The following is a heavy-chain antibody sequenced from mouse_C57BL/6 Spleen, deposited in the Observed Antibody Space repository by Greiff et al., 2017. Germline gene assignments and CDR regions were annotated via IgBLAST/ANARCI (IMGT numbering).Heavy chain of an antibody. D-gene: IGHD1-1*01. Sequence: QVQLKESGPGLVQPSQSLSITCTVSGFSLTSYGVHWVRQSPGKGLEWLGVIWSGGSTDYYAAFISRLSISKDNSKSQVFFKMNSLQADDTAIYYCARYYYGRGYYAMDYWGQGTSVTVSS. CDR3: ARYYYGRGYYAMDY. J-gene: IGHJ4*01. V-gene: IGHV2-2*01. CDR2: IWSGGST. CDR1: GFSLTSYG.